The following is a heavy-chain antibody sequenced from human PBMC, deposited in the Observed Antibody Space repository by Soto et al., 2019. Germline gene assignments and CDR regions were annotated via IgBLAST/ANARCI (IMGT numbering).Heavy chain of an antibody. Sequence: EVQLVESGGGLVKPGGSLRLSCAASGFTFSNAWMNWVRQAPGKGLEWVGRIKSKTDGGTTDYAAPVKGRFTISRDDSKNTLYLQMNSLKTEDTAVYYCTTGGATYYDFWSGYYTGSYYYGMDVWGQGTTVTVSS. V-gene: IGHV3-15*07. CDR3: TTGGATYYDFWSGYYTGSYYYGMDV. D-gene: IGHD3-3*01. J-gene: IGHJ6*02. CDR1: GFTFSNAW. CDR2: IKSKTDGGTT.